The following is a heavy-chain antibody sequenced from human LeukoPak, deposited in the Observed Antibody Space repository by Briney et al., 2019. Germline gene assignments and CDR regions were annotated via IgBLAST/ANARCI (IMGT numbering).Heavy chain of an antibody. Sequence: GGSLRLSCVASGFTFSDFSLNWVRQAPGKGLEWISYIGSAIYYADSVKGRFTISRDNAKNSLYLQMNSLRAEDTAVYYCARGRYSGTYLLDYWGQGTLVTVSS. CDR3: ARGRYSGTYLLDY. D-gene: IGHD1-26*01. CDR2: IGSAI. CDR1: GFTFSDFS. V-gene: IGHV3-48*04. J-gene: IGHJ4*02.